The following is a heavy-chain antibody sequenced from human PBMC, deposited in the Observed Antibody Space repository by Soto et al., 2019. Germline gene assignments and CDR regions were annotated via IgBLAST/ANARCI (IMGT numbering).Heavy chain of an antibody. J-gene: IGHJ4*02. Sequence: XSVKVSCKASGGTFXSYAISWVRQAPGQGLEWMGWINPNSGGTNYAQKFQGWVTMTRDTSISTAYMELSRLRSDDTAVYYCARAPNYDITLPFDYWGQGTLVTVSS. CDR2: INPNSGGT. D-gene: IGHD3-9*01. CDR3: ARAPNYDITLPFDY. V-gene: IGHV1-2*04. CDR1: GGTFXSYA.